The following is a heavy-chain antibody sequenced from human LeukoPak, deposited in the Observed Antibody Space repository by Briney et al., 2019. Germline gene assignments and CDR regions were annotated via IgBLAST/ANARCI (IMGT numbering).Heavy chain of an antibody. D-gene: IGHD5-18*01. CDR2: IYYSGST. CDR1: GGSISSYY. V-gene: IGHV4-59*01. CDR3: AREIDTTMVLDY. Sequence: SETLSLTCTVSGGSISSYYWSWIRQPPGKGLEWIGDIYYSGSTNYNPSLKSRVTISVDTSKNQFSLKLSSVTAADTAVYYCAREIDTTMVLDYWGQGTLVTVSS. J-gene: IGHJ4*02.